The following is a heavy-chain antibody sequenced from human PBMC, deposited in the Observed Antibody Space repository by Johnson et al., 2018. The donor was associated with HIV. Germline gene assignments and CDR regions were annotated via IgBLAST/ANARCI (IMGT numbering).Heavy chain of an antibody. CDR2: INWNGGST. CDR1: GFTVSSNY. Sequence: VQLVESGGGLVQPGGSLRLSCAASGFTVSSNYMTWVRQGPGKGLEWVSGINWNGGSTHYADSVKGRFTISRDNAKNSLYLQINSLRAEDTALYYCARGFSSGYNDAFDIWGQGTMLTVSS. CDR3: ARGFSSGYNDAFDI. J-gene: IGHJ3*02. D-gene: IGHD3-22*01. V-gene: IGHV3-20*04.